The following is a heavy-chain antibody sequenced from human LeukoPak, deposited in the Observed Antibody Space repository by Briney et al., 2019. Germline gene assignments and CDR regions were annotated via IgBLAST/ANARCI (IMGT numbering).Heavy chain of an antibody. J-gene: IGHJ5*02. CDR3: AQVGSLGGFDP. Sequence: ASVKVSCKASGYTFTSYGISWVRQAPGQGLEWMGWISAYNGNTNYAQKFQGRVTMTRDTSISTVYMELSRLRSDDTAVYYCAQVGSLGGFDPWGQGTLVTVSS. D-gene: IGHD3-16*01. CDR2: ISAYNGNT. V-gene: IGHV1-18*01. CDR1: GYTFTSYG.